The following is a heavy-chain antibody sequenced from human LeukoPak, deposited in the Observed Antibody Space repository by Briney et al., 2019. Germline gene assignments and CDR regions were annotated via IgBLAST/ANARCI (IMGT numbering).Heavy chain of an antibody. V-gene: IGHV3-53*01. D-gene: IGHD6-6*01. CDR3: ARYGSSAYYYYYYMDV. Sequence: GGSLRLSCAASGFTVSGNYMSWVRQAPGKGLEWVSVIYSGGSTYYADSVKGRFTISRDNSKNTLYLQMNSLRAEDTAVYYCARYGSSAYYYYYYMDVWGKGTTVTVSS. CDR2: IYSGGST. CDR1: GFTVSGNY. J-gene: IGHJ6*03.